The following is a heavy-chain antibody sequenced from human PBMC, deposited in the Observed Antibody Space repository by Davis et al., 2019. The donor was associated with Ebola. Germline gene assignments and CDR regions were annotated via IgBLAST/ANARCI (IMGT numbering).Heavy chain of an antibody. CDR1: VDSLPSGGAA. V-gene: IGHV6-1*01. D-gene: IGHD2-21*01. CDR3: ARILWLDPRGFDI. J-gene: IGHJ3*02. Sequence: HPQTLSLTSAISVDSLPSGGAAWNWTRQSPSSGLQWLGRPYYNSKWYNDYAVPVKSRITINPDTSKNQFSLQLNSVTPEDTAVYYCARILWLDPRGFDIWGQGTMVTVSS. CDR2: PYYNSKWYN.